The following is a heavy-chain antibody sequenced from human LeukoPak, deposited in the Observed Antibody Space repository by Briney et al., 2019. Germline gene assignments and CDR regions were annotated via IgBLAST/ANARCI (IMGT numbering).Heavy chain of an antibody. J-gene: IGHJ4*02. CDR2: IYYSGST. CDR1: GGSISSSSYY. V-gene: IGHV4-39*07. D-gene: IGHD3-10*01. CDR3: ARYAESKGSGSYFDY. Sequence: SETLSLTCTVSGGSISSSSYYWGWIRQPPGKGLEWIGSIYYSGSTYYNPSLKSRVTISVDTSKNQFSLKLSSVTAADTAVYYCARYAESKGSGSYFDYWGQGTLVTVSS.